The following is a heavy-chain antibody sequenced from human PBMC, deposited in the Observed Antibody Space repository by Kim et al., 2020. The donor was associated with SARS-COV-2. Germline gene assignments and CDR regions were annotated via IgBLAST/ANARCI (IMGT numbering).Heavy chain of an antibody. CDR3: ARIVGATRDY. D-gene: IGHD1-26*01. CDR1: GGSFSGYY. Sequence: SETLSLTCAVYGGSFSGYYWSWIRQPPGKGLEWIGEINHSGSTNYNPSLESRVTISVDTSKNQFSLKLSSVTAADTAVYYCARIVGATRDYWGQGTLVTV. V-gene: IGHV4-34*01. J-gene: IGHJ4*02. CDR2: INHSGST.